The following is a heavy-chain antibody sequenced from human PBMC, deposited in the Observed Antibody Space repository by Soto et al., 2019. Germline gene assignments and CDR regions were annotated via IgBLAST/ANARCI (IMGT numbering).Heavy chain of an antibody. CDR1: GYIFTSYW. CDR2: IDPSDSYT. CDR3: AREIDTGYYYYGMDV. Sequence: PGESLKISCKGSGYIFTSYWISWVRQMPGKGLEWMGRIDPSDSYTNYSPSFQGHVTISADKSISTAYLQWSSLKASDTAMYYCAREIDTGYYYYGMDVCGQGTTVTVSS. D-gene: IGHD2-21*01. V-gene: IGHV5-10-1*01. J-gene: IGHJ6*02.